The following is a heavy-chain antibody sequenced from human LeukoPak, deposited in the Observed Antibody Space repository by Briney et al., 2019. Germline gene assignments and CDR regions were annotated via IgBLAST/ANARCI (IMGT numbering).Heavy chain of an antibody. CDR2: LYSGGDT. J-gene: IGHJ4*02. V-gene: IGHV3-66*01. CDR1: GFTFSGYG. D-gene: IGHD6-19*01. Sequence: GGSLRLSCAASGFTFSGYGMHWVRQTPGKGLEWVAVLYSGGDTYYADSVKGRFTISRDNSKNSLYLQMNSLRAEDTAVYYCARGATVAGDFDYWGQGTLVTVSS. CDR3: ARGATVAGDFDY.